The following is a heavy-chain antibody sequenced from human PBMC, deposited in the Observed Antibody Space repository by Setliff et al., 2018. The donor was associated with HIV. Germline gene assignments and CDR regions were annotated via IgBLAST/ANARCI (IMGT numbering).Heavy chain of an antibody. CDR1: GYSFSKYG. CDR3: ARGGEYFDY. J-gene: IGHJ4*02. V-gene: IGHV1-18*01. CDR2: ISGFNGNT. D-gene: IGHD4-17*01. Sequence: ASVKVSCKASGYSFSKYGISWVRQAPGQGLEWMGWISGFNGNTKYGQSFQGRVTMTTDSSKSTLYLQMNSLRAEDTAVYYCARGGEYFDYWGQGTLVTVSS.